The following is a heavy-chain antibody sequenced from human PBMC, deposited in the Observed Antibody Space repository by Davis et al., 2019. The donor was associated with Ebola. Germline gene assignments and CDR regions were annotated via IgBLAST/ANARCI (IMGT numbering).Heavy chain of an antibody. CDR3: ARPPDSTTAEYFQH. Sequence: PGGSLRLSCAASGFTFSSYAMHWVRQAPGKGLEWVAVISYDGSNKYYADSVKGRFTISRDNSKNTLYLQMNSLRAEDTAVYYCARPPDSTTAEYFQHWGQGTLVTVSS. CDR2: ISYDGSNK. D-gene: IGHD2-2*01. V-gene: IGHV3-30-3*01. J-gene: IGHJ1*01. CDR1: GFTFSSYA.